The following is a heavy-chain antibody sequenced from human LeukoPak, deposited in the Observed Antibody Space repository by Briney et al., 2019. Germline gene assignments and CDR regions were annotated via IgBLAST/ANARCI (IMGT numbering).Heavy chain of an antibody. CDR2: ISGSGGST. D-gene: IGHD3-3*01. Sequence: GGSLRLSCAASGFTFSSYDMSWVRQAPGKGLEWVSDISGSGGSTYYADSVKGRFTISRDNSKNTLYLQMNSLRADDTAVYYCAKSPLRTRILLDYWGQGTLVTVSS. CDR1: GFTFSSYD. CDR3: AKSPLRTRILLDY. J-gene: IGHJ4*02. V-gene: IGHV3-23*01.